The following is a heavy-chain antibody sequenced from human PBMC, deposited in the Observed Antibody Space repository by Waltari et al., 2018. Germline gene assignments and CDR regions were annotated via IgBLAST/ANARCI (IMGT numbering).Heavy chain of an antibody. V-gene: IGHV3-23*01. J-gene: IGHJ4*02. D-gene: IGHD4-4*01. CDR1: GFTFSNYA. CDR3: ARWQNSRQYHFDY. Sequence: EVQLLEAGGGLVQPGGSLRLSCAACGFTFSNYAMTWVRQAPGKGLAWVSALTGSGHNPYFAAPVRRRFTISRDNSRHTLYLQMHNLRAEDTSIFYCARWQNSRQYHFDYWGQGTLVTVSS. CDR2: LTGSGHNP.